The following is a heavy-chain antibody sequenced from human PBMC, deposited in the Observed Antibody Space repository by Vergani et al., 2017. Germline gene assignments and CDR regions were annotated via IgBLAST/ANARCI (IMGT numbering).Heavy chain of an antibody. CDR2: IKSKTDGGTT. J-gene: IGHJ4*02. CDR3: TRRSVVGATDY. D-gene: IGHD1-26*01. CDR1: GFTFSNAW. Sequence: EVQLVESGGGLVKPGGSLRLSCAASGFTFSNAWMSWVRQAPGKGLEWVGRIKSKTDGGTTDYAAPVKGRFTISRDDSKNTAYLQMNSLKTEDTAVYYCTRRSVVGATDYWGQGTLVTVSS. V-gene: IGHV3-15*01.